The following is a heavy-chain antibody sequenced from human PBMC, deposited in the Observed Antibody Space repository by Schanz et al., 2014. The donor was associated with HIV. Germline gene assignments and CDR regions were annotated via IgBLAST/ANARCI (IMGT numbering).Heavy chain of an antibody. J-gene: IGHJ4*02. CDR3: AKPEHDSSGNSQSHFDY. CDR2: IIESGGRT. D-gene: IGHD3-22*01. CDR1: GFNFNNYA. V-gene: IGHV3-23*04. Sequence: EVQLVESGGGLEQPGGSLRLSCAASGFNFNNYAMTWVRQAPGKGLEWVSSIIESGGRTYYADSVKGRVTISRDNSKNTLYLQMNSLRVEDTAVYYCAKPEHDSSGNSQSHFDYWGPGTLVTVSS.